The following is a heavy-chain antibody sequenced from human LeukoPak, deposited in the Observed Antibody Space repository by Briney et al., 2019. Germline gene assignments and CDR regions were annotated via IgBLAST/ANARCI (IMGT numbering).Heavy chain of an antibody. CDR2: IYAGDSDT. D-gene: IGHD3-10*01. J-gene: IGHJ3*01. Sequence: GESLKISCKGSGYPFTSFWIAWVRQMPGKGLEWRGIIYAGDSDTRYSPSFQGQVTISVDKSNRTAYLHWSSLTTSDTAMYFCARRDPFMGDVLDFGGRGTMVTVAS. CDR3: ARRDPFMGDVLDF. V-gene: IGHV5-51*01. CDR1: GYPFTSFW.